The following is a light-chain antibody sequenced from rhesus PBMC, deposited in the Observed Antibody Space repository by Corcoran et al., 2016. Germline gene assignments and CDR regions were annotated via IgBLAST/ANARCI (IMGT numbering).Light chain of an antibody. CDR3: CSYTTSSTYI. Sequence: QSAPTQSPSVSGSPGQSVTISCTGTSSDIGGSNRVSWYQLHPGKAPKVLIYEVIKRPSGVSDRFSGSKSGNTASLTISGLQAEDEADYYCCSYTTSSTYIFGAGTRFTVL. V-gene: IGLV2-13*03. J-gene: IGLJ1*01. CDR1: SSDIGGSNR. CDR2: EVI.